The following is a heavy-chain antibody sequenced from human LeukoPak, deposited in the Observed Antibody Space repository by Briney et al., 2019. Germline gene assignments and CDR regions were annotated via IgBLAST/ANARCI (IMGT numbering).Heavy chain of an antibody. Sequence: SETLSLTCAVYGGSFSGYYWSWIRQPPGKGLEWIGEINHSGSTNYNPSLKSRVTISVDTSKNQFSLKLSSVTAADTAVYYCARGWPENWFDPWGQGTLVTVSS. CDR2: INHSGST. CDR3: ARGWPENWFDP. CDR1: GGSFSGYY. J-gene: IGHJ5*02. V-gene: IGHV4-34*01. D-gene: IGHD5-12*01.